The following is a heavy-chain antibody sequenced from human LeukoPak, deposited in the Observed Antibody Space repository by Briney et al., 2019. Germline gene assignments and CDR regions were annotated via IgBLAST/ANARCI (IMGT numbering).Heavy chain of an antibody. V-gene: IGHV1-69*06. D-gene: IGHD3-3*01. CDR1: GGTFSSYA. Sequence: ASVKVSCKASGGTFSSYAISWVRQAPGQGLEWMGGIIPIFGTANYAQKFQGRVTITADKSTSTAYMELSSLRSEDTAVYYCARVASSTIFGVVRPGWFDPWGQGTLVTVSS. CDR3: ARVASSTIFGVVRPGWFDP. J-gene: IGHJ5*02. CDR2: IIPIFGTA.